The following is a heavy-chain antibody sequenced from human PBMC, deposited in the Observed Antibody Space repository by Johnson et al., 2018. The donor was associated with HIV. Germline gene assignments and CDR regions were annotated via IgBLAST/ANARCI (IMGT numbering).Heavy chain of an antibody. Sequence: QMQLVESGGGVVQPGRSLRLSSAASGFTFNNYGMHWVRQAPGTGLEWVAVISYDGKHNYFGDSVKGRFTISRDNSKNTLYLHMNSLRVEDTAVYYCAKANYYVYAFEIWGPGTMVTVSS. J-gene: IGHJ3*02. CDR3: AKANYYVYAFEI. CDR2: ISYDGKHN. CDR1: GFTFNNYG. D-gene: IGHD3-22*01. V-gene: IGHV3-30*18.